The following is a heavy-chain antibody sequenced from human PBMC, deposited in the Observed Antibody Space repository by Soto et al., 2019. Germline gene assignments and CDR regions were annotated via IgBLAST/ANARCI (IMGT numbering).Heavy chain of an antibody. J-gene: IGHJ3*02. Sequence: PGGSLRLSCAASGFTFSSYWMHWVRQAPGKGLVWVSRINSDGSSTSYADSVKGRFAISRDNAKNTLYLQMNSLRAEDTAVYYCARVDGSGSYCRAHDAFDIWGQGTMVTVSS. CDR2: INSDGSST. CDR3: ARVDGSGSYCRAHDAFDI. V-gene: IGHV3-74*01. CDR1: GFTFSSYW. D-gene: IGHD3-10*01.